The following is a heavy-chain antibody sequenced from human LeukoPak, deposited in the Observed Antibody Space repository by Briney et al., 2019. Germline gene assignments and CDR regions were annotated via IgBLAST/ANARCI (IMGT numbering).Heavy chain of an antibody. D-gene: IGHD3-9*01. CDR3: ARLYYDILTDPPNYFDY. CDR2: IFPGDSDS. CDR1: GYSFTSYW. Sequence: GESLKISCKGSGYSFTSYWIAWVRQMPGKGLECMGIIFPGDSDSRYSPSFQGQVSISADKSISTAYLQWSSLKASDTAMYYCARLYYDILTDPPNYFDYWGQGTLVTVSS. J-gene: IGHJ4*02. V-gene: IGHV5-51*01.